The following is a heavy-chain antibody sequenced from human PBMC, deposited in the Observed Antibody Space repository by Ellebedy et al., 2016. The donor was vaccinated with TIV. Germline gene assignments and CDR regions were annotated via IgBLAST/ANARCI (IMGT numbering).Heavy chain of an antibody. CDR2: VYYTGST. D-gene: IGHD2-21*02. Sequence: MPSETLSLTCTVSGGSVNNGVYYWSWLRQPPGKGLEWIGYVYYTGSTNYNPSLKSRVTISVDTSRNQFSLKLSSVTAADTAVYYCANLVVTSAGSDNWGQGTLVTVSS. CDR1: GGSVNNGVYY. V-gene: IGHV4-61*08. CDR3: ANLVVTSAGSDN. J-gene: IGHJ4*02.